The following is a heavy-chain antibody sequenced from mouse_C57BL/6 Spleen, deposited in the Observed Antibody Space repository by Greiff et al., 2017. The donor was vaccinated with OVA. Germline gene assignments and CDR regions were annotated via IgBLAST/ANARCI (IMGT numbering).Heavy chain of an antibody. CDR3: ARSPATTRTFDY. D-gene: IGHD2-12*01. J-gene: IGHJ2*01. V-gene: IGHV1-82*01. CDR1: GSAFSSSW. Sequence: VQLQQSGPELVKPGASVKISCKASGSAFSSSWMNWVKQRPGKGLEWIGRIYPGDGDTNYTGKFKGKATLTADKSSSTADRQLISLTSEDSAVYFCARSPATTRTFDYWGQGTTLTVSS. CDR2: IYPGDGDT.